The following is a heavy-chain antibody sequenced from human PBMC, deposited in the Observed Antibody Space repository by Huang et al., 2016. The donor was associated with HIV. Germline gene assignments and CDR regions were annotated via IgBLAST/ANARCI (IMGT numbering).Heavy chain of an antibody. Sequence: QVQLVQSGSELKKPGASVKVSCKASGYTFTNYGVNWVRQAPGQGLEWMGWTKTNTGNPSYAHVFTVRFVFSVDTSVSTAYLQISSLKAEDTAVYYCARGLRYYHGSGRAYYYYYHMDVWGKGTTVTVSS. CDR3: ARGLRYYHGSGRAYYYYYHMDV. J-gene: IGHJ6*03. CDR1: GYTFTNYG. V-gene: IGHV7-4-1*02. D-gene: IGHD3-10*01. CDR2: TKTNTGNP.